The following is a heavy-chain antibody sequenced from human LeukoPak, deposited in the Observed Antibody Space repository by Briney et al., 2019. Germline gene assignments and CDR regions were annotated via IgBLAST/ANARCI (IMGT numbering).Heavy chain of an antibody. CDR3: AREGQWLYY. CDR1: GGSISTYH. V-gene: IGHV4-4*07. Sequence: PSETLSLTCTVSGGSISTYHWSWIRQPAGKGLEWIGRIYTSGSTSYSPSLKSRVSISVHKSKSQFSLKLSSVTAADTAVYYCAREGQWLYYWGQGTLVTVSS. CDR2: IYTSGST. J-gene: IGHJ4*02. D-gene: IGHD6-19*01.